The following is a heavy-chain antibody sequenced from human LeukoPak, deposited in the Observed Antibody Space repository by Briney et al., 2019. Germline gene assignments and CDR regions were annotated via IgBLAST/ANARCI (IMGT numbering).Heavy chain of an antibody. D-gene: IGHD5-18*01. CDR3: ARLEMATANDAFDI. V-gene: IGHV4-59*05. CDR1: GGSISSYY. Sequence: PSETLSLTCTVSGGSISSYYWSWIRQPAGKGLEWIGSIYYSGSTYYNPSLKSRVTISVDTSKNQFSLKLSSVTAADTAVYYCARLEMATANDAFDIWGQGTMVTVSS. J-gene: IGHJ3*02. CDR2: IYYSGST.